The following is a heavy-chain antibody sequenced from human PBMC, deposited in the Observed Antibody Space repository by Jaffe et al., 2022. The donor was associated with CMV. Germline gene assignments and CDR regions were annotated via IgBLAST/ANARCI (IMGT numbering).Heavy chain of an antibody. D-gene: IGHD6-6*01. CDR1: GYTFTSYY. CDR3: ARDYSPGAWYSSSSLDRVDYYYGMDV. Sequence: QVQLVQSGAEVKKPGASVKVSCKASGYTFTSYYMHWVRQAPGQGLEWMGIINPSGGSTSYAQKFQGRVTMTRDTSTSTVYMELSSLRSEDTAVYYCARDYSPGAWYSSSSLDRVDYYYGMDVWGQGTTVTVSS. J-gene: IGHJ6*02. CDR2: INPSGGST. V-gene: IGHV1-46*01.